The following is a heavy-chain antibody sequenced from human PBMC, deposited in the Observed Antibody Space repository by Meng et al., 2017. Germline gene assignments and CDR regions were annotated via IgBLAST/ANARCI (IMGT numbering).Heavy chain of an antibody. CDR2: FEPEGGEK. CDR3: ATLPRRITMVRGGWVDT. Sequence: QCRSERPGAEATKPWASWRSSLKVSGYAFTEFSTHWVGQAPGNGLEWRGGFEPEGGEKIYAQKFQSRLPTTEDTSTETAYMELCSLRSEDTAVDDCATLPRRITMVRGGWVDTWGQGTLVTVSS. V-gene: IGHV1-24*01. D-gene: IGHD3-10*01. J-gene: IGHJ5*02. CDR1: GYAFTEFS.